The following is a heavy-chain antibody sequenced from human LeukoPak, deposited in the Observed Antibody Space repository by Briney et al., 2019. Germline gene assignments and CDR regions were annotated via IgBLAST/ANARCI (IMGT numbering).Heavy chain of an antibody. Sequence: GGSLRLSCAASEFTFSNAWMSWVRQAPGKGLEWVGRIKSKTDGGTTDYAAPVKGRFTISRDDSKNTVYLQMNSLKTEDTAVYYCITAPRYCSGGTCYFIDSWGQGTLVTVSS. CDR3: ITAPRYCSGGTCYFIDS. CDR1: EFTFSNAW. J-gene: IGHJ4*02. CDR2: IKSKTDGGTT. V-gene: IGHV3-15*01. D-gene: IGHD2-15*01.